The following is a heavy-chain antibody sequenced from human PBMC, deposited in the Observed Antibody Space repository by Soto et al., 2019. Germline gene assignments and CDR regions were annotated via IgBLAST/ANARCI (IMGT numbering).Heavy chain of an antibody. CDR1: GYTFTSYD. CDR2: MNPNSGNT. V-gene: IGHV1-8*01. CDR3: ARGKVHDYIWGSYRPPSDY. J-gene: IGHJ4*02. D-gene: IGHD3-16*02. Sequence: ASVKVSCKASGYTFTSYDINWVRQATGQGLEWMGWMNPNSGNTGYAQKFQGRVTMTRNTSISTAYMELSSLRSEDTAVHYCARGKVHDYIWGSYRPPSDYWGQGTLVTVSS.